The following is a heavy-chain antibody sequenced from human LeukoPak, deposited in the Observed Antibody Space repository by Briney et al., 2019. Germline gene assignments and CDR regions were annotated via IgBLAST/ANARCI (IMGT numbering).Heavy chain of an antibody. Sequence: AASVKVSCKASGYTFTSYSISWVRQAPGQGLEWMGWISGYNGNTNYAQKFQGRVTVTKDTSTSTVYMELRSLRSDDTAVYYCARDGGYNPGRDAFDIWGQGTTVTVSS. V-gene: IGHV1-18*01. CDR1: GYTFTSYS. D-gene: IGHD5-18*01. CDR3: ARDGGYNPGRDAFDI. J-gene: IGHJ3*02. CDR2: ISGYNGNT.